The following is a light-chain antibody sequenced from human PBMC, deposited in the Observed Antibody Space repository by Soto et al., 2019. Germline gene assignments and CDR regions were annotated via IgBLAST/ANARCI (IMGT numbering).Light chain of an antibody. Sequence: EIVLTQSPATLSVSPGERATLSCTASRRVSSNLAWYQQKPGQAPRLLIYGASTRATGIPARFSGSRSGTEFTLTISSPQSEDFAVYYCQQYNNWPPTLGHGTRLEIK. CDR3: QQYNNWPPT. J-gene: IGKJ5*01. CDR1: RRVSSN. CDR2: GAS. V-gene: IGKV3-15*01.